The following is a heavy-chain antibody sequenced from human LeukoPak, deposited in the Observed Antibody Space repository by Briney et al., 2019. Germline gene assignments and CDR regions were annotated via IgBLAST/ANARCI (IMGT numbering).Heavy chain of an antibody. CDR3: AKGGEMDRYSYDSGGRLFDY. J-gene: IGHJ4*02. Sequence: GGSLRLSCAASGFTFDDYAMHWVRQTPGKGLEWVSGISWNSGIIGYADSVKGRFTISRDNAKNSLYVQMNSLRAEDTALYYCAKGGEMDRYSYDSGGRLFDYWGQGTLVTVSS. V-gene: IGHV3-9*01. CDR1: GFTFDDYA. CDR2: ISWNSGII. D-gene: IGHD3-22*01.